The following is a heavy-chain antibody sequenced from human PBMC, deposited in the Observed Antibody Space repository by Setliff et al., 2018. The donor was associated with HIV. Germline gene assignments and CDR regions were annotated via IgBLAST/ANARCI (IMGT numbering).Heavy chain of an antibody. CDR2: IYTSGST. CDR3: ARGEFYCGTDCYWSSFDY. CDR1: GGSMSTYY. Sequence: SETLSLTCTVSGGSMSTYYWSWIRQPPGKGLEWIGYIYTSGSTNYNPSLRSRVTISVDTSKNHSSPGLSSVTAADTAVYYCARGEFYCGTDCYWSSFDYWGQGILVTVSS. J-gene: IGHJ4*02. D-gene: IGHD2-21*02. V-gene: IGHV4-4*08.